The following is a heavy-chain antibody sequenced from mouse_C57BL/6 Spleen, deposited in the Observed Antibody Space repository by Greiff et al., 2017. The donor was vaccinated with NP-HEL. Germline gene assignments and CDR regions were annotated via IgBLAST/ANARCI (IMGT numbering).Heavy chain of an antibody. CDR3: ARSSSPFAY. Sequence: DVKLVESGGGLVQPGGSLSLSCAASGFTFTDYYMSWVRQPPGKALEWLGFIRNKANGYTTEYSASVKGRFTISRDNSQSILYLQMNALRAEDSATYYCARSSSPFAYWGQGTLVTVSA. J-gene: IGHJ3*01. CDR1: GFTFTDYY. V-gene: IGHV7-3*01. D-gene: IGHD1-1*01. CDR2: IRNKANGYTT.